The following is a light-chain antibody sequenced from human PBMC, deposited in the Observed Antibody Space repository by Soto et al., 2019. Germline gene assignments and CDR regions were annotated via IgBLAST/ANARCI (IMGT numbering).Light chain of an antibody. J-gene: IGKJ2*01. CDR1: QSVSNNY. Sequence: EVVLTQSPGTLSLSPGERATLSCRASQSVSNNYFAWYQQKPGQAPRLLIFGSSDRATGIPDRFSGSGSGTDFTLTISRLEPEYFAVYYCQQYGSSPPYTFGQGTTLEIK. V-gene: IGKV3-20*01. CDR3: QQYGSSPPYT. CDR2: GSS.